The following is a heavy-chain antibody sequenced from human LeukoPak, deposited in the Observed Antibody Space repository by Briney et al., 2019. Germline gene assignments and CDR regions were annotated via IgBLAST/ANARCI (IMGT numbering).Heavy chain of an antibody. Sequence: PGGSLRLSCAASGFTFDDYAMHWVRQAPGKGLEWVSGISWNSGSIGYADSVKGRFTISRDNAKSSLYLQMNSLRAEDTALYYCAKDTTRELPEAFDIWGQGTMVTVSS. D-gene: IGHD1-26*01. CDR3: AKDTTRELPEAFDI. J-gene: IGHJ3*02. CDR1: GFTFDDYA. CDR2: ISWNSGSI. V-gene: IGHV3-9*01.